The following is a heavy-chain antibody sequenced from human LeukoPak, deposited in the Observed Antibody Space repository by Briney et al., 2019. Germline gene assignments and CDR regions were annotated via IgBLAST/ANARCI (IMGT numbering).Heavy chain of an antibody. J-gene: IGHJ4*02. D-gene: IGHD3-3*01. CDR2: IVVGSGNT. CDR1: GFTFTSSA. Sequence: SVKVSCKASGFTFTSSAVQWVRQARGQRLEWIGWIVVGSGNTNYAQKFQERVTITRDVSTSTAYMELSSLRSEDTAVYYCATVETYEFLPFDYWGQGTLVTVSS. CDR3: ATVETYEFLPFDY. V-gene: IGHV1-58*01.